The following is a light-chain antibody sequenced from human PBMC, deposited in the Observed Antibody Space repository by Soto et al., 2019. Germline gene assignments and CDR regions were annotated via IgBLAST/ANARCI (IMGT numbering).Light chain of an antibody. Sequence: QSVLTQPPSASGTPGQRVTISCSGSSSNIGSNAVTWYQHLPGAAPKLLITNNNHRPSGVPGRFSGSKSGTSASLTISGLHSEDDGDYYCAACDDSLNGFFVFGTGTKVTVL. J-gene: IGLJ1*01. V-gene: IGLV1-44*01. CDR3: AACDDSLNGFFV. CDR2: NNN. CDR1: SSNIGSNA.